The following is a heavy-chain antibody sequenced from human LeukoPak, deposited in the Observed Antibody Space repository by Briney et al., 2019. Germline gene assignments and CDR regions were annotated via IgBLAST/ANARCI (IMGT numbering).Heavy chain of an antibody. J-gene: IGHJ6*02. CDR2: ICTSSSHI. D-gene: IGHD3-10*01. V-gene: IGHV3-21*01. CDR3: ARFGDDLGV. Sequence: GGSLRLSCAASGFIFSNYNMNWVRQGPGKGLEWLSSICTSSSHIFYADSVEGRFTISRDNAKKSLYLQMNSLRVEDTAIYYCARFGDDLGVWGQGTTVTVS. CDR1: GFIFSNYN.